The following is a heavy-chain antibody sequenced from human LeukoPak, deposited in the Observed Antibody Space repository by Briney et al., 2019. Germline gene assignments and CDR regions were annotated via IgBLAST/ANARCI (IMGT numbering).Heavy chain of an antibody. Sequence: GGSLRLSCAASGFTVSSNYMSWVRQAPGKGLEWVSVLYSGGSTYYADSVKGRFTISRDNSKNTLYLQMNSLRAEDTAVYYCARVQDLTGYPDAFDIWGQGTMVTVS. J-gene: IGHJ3*02. D-gene: IGHD3-9*01. CDR3: ARVQDLTGYPDAFDI. CDR2: LYSGGST. V-gene: IGHV3-53*05. CDR1: GFTVSSNY.